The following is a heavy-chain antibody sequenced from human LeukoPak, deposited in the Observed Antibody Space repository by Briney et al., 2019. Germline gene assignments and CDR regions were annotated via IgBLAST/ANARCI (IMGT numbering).Heavy chain of an antibody. CDR2: IYWDDVE. Sequence: SGPTLVKPTQTLTLTCTFSGFSLSTSGVGVGWIRQPPGKALEWLALIYWDDVERYSPSLRSRLTITRDTSKNQVVLIMTNMDPVDTATYFCAHKEQPGPFDYWGQGTLVSVSS. CDR3: AHKEQPGPFDY. D-gene: IGHD1/OR15-1a*01. CDR1: GFSLSTSGVG. V-gene: IGHV2-5*02. J-gene: IGHJ4*02.